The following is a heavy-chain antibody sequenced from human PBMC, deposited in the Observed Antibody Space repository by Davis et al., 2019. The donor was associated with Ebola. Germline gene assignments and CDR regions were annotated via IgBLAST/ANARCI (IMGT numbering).Heavy chain of an antibody. CDR2: IYYSGST. V-gene: IGHV4-39*07. J-gene: IGHJ4*02. Sequence: GSLRLSCTVSGGSISSSSYYWGWIRQPPGKGLEWIGSIYYSGSTYYNPSLKSRVTISVDTSKNQFSLKLSSVTAADTAVYYCARHVGSSWFDYWGQGTLVTVSS. CDR3: ARHVGSSWFDY. D-gene: IGHD6-13*01. CDR1: GGSISSSSYY.